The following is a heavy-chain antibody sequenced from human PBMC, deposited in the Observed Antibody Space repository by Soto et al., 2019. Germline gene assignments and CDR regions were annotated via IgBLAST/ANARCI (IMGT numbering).Heavy chain of an antibody. J-gene: IGHJ4*02. Sequence: ASVKVSCKASGYTFTGYYMHWVRQAPGQGLEWMGWINPNSGGTNYAQKFQGRVTMTRDTSISTAYMELSRLRSDDTAVYYCARDSPLTGTTGLFGYLGQGTLVTVSS. CDR2: INPNSGGT. D-gene: IGHD1-7*01. CDR3: ARDSPLTGTTGLFGY. CDR1: GYTFTGYY. V-gene: IGHV1-2*02.